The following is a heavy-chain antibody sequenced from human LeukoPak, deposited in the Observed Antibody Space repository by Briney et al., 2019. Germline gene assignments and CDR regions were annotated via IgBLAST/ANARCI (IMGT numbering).Heavy chain of an antibody. D-gene: IGHD3-22*01. Sequence: GGSLRLSCAASGFTFSSYAMSWVRQAPGKGLEWVPGISTSGGSTSYADSVKGRFTISRDNPRNTLYMQTNSLRAEDTALYYCAIMHPYYDGSGYWVQWGQGTLVTVSS. CDR3: AIMHPYYDGSGYWVQ. V-gene: IGHV3-23*01. CDR1: GFTFSSYA. CDR2: ISTSGGST. J-gene: IGHJ4*02.